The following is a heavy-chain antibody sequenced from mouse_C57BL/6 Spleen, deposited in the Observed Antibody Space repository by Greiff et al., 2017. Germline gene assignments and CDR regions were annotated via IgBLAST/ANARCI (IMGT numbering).Heavy chain of an antibody. J-gene: IGHJ1*03. Sequence: VQLKESGPELVKPGASVKIPCKASGYTFTDYNMDWVKQSHGKSLEWIGDINPNHGGTIYNQKFKGKATLTVDKSSSTAYMELRSLTSEDTAVYYCARRGYPGYLDVWGTGTTVTVSS. V-gene: IGHV1-18*01. CDR3: ARRGYPGYLDV. CDR1: GYTFTDYN. D-gene: IGHD2-2*01. CDR2: INPNHGGT.